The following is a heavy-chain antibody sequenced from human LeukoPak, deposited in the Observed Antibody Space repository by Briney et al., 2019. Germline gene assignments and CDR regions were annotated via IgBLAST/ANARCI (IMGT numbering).Heavy chain of an antibody. Sequence: GGSLRLSCGASGFTFRGYATSWVRQAPGKGLEWVSGISESSRFIHHADSVKGRFTISRDDSTNTLHLQMNSLKAEDTAVYYCAKSAYAGYDWGYMGQSWGQGTLVTVSS. V-gene: IGHV3-23*01. D-gene: IGHD5-12*01. CDR3: AKSAYAGYDWGYMGQS. CDR1: GFTFRGYA. J-gene: IGHJ1*01. CDR2: ISESSRFI.